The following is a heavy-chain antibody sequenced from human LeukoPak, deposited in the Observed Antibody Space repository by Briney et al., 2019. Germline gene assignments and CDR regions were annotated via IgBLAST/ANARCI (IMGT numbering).Heavy chain of an antibody. D-gene: IGHD3-22*01. J-gene: IGHJ3*02. CDR3: ARSKDYYDSSGFGAFDI. V-gene: IGHV4-59*08. Sequence: SETLSLTCTVSGGSISSYYWSWIRQPPGKGLEWIGYIYYSGSTNYNPSLKSRVTISVDTSKNQFSLKLSSVTAADTAVYYCARSKDYYDSSGFGAFDIWGQGTMVTVSS. CDR1: GGSISSYY. CDR2: IYYSGST.